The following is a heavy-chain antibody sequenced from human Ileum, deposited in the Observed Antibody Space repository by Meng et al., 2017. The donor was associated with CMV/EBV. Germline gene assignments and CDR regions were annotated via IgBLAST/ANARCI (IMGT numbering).Heavy chain of an antibody. V-gene: IGHV4-59*01. D-gene: IGHD1-26*01. CDR2: IYYSGST. CDR1: GGSISSYY. J-gene: IGHJ6*02. Sequence: SETLSLTCTVSGGSISSYYWSWIRQPPGKGLEWIGYIYYSGSTNYNPSLKSRVTISVDTSKNQFSLKLSSVTAADTAVYYCARDVSGSYGRIYYYYCMDVWGQGTTVTVSS. CDR3: ARDVSGSYGRIYYYYCMDV.